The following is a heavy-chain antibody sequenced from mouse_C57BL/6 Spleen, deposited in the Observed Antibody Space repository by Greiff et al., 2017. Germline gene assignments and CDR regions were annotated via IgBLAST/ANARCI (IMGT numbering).Heavy chain of an antibody. D-gene: IGHD1-1*01. J-gene: IGHJ4*01. Sequence: VQLQQSGPGLVAPSQSLSITCTVSGFSLTSYAISWVRQPPGKGLEWLGVIWTGGGTNYNSALKSRLSISKDNSKSQVFLKMKSLQTDDTARYYCARNYGSSYYAMDYWGQGTSVTVSS. CDR1: GFSLTSYA. V-gene: IGHV2-9-1*01. CDR2: IWTGGGT. CDR3: ARNYGSSYYAMDY.